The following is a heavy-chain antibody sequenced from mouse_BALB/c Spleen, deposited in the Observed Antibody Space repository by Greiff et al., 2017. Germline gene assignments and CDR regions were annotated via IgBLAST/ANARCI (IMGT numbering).Heavy chain of an antibody. J-gene: IGHJ3*01. V-gene: IGHV1S56*01. Sequence: QVQLKQSGPELVKPGALVKISCKASGYTFTSYDINWVKQRPGQGLEWIGWIYPGDGSTKYSEKFKGKATLTADKSSSTAYMQLSSLTSENSAVYFGATTENYGSASWFAYWGQGTLVTVSA. CDR1: GYTFTSYD. CDR3: ATTENYGSASWFAY. D-gene: IGHD1-1*01. CDR2: IYPGDGST.